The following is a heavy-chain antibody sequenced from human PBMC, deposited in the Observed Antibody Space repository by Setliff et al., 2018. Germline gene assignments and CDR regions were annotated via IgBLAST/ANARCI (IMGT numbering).Heavy chain of an antibody. J-gene: IGHJ4*02. CDR3: ARGSVEYSRGWYYFDY. CDR2: IIPMFGTP. CDR1: GDSFSNYA. V-gene: IGHV1-69*05. D-gene: IGHD6-19*01. Sequence: ASVKVSCQASGDSFSNYAISWVRQAPGQGLEWMGGIIPMFGTPAYTQKFQDRVTITTDESTSTAYMELSSLRSEDTAVYYCARGSVEYSRGWYYFDYWAQGTLVTSPQ.